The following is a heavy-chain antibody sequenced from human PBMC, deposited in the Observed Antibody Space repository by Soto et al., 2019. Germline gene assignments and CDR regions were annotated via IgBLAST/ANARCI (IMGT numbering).Heavy chain of an antibody. Sequence: GGSLRLSCAASGFTFSSYAMSWVRQAPGKGLEWVSAISGSGGSTYYADSVKGRFTISRDNSKNTLYLQMNSLRAEDTAVYYCAKDLGDSSGWPNYYYYYGMDVWGQGTTVTVSS. V-gene: IGHV3-23*01. CDR3: AKDLGDSSGWPNYYYYYGMDV. D-gene: IGHD6-19*01. J-gene: IGHJ6*02. CDR1: GFTFSSYA. CDR2: ISGSGGST.